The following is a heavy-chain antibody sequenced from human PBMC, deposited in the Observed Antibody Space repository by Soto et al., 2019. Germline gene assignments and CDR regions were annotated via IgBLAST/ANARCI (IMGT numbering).Heavy chain of an antibody. CDR2: IWYDGSNK. V-gene: IGHV3-33*01. Sequence: QVQLVESGGGVVQPGRSLRLSCAASGFTFSSYGMHWVRQAPGKGLEWVAVIWYDGSNKYYADSVKGRFTISRDNSKNTLYLQMNSLSAEDTAVYYCARQSYGSSGYYSGNFDLWGRGTLVTVSS. D-gene: IGHD3-22*01. CDR3: ARQSYGSSGYYSGNFDL. CDR1: GFTFSSYG. J-gene: IGHJ2*01.